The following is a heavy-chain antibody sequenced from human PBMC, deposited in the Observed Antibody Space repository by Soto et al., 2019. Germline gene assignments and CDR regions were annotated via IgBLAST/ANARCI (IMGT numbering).Heavy chain of an antibody. CDR2: ISAYNGNT. CDR1: GYTFTSYG. V-gene: IGHV1-18*01. Sequence: QVQLVQSGAEVKKPGASVKVSCKASGYTFTSYGISWVRQAPGQGLEWMGWISAYNGNTNYAQKLQGRVTMTTDTSTSTAYMELRSLRSDDTAVYYCARMGDSSGYYLVTSSWFDPWGQGTLVTVSS. CDR3: ARMGDSSGYYLVTSSWFDP. J-gene: IGHJ5*02. D-gene: IGHD3-22*01.